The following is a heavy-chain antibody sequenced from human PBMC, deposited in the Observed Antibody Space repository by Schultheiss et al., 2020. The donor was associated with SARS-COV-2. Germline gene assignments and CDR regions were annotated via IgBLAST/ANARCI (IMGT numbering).Heavy chain of an antibody. Sequence: ASVKVSCKASGYTFTGYYMHWVRQAPGQGLEWMGWINPNSGGTNYAQKFQGRVTMTRDTSISTAYMELSRLRSDDTAVYYCARERIVGATLIYYYYYGMDVWGQGTMVTVSS. CDR2: INPNSGGT. J-gene: IGHJ6*02. V-gene: IGHV1-2*02. D-gene: IGHD1-26*01. CDR3: ARERIVGATLIYYYYYGMDV. CDR1: GYTFTGYY.